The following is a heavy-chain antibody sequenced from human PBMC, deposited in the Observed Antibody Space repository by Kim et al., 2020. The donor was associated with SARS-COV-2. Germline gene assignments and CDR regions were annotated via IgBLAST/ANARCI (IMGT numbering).Heavy chain of an antibody. D-gene: IGHD6-13*01. V-gene: IGHV3-23*01. CDR3: AKCKIAAAGDLDY. Sequence: YADSVKGRFTISRDNSKNTLYLQMNSLRAEDTAVYYCAKCKIAAAGDLDYWGQGTLVTVSS. J-gene: IGHJ4*02.